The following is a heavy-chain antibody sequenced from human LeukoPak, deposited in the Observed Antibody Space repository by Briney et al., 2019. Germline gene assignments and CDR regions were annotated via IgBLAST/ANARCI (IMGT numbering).Heavy chain of an antibody. Sequence: ASVKVSCKXSGYTFTSYDINWVRQATGQGLEWMGWMNPNSGNTGYSQKFQGRVTMTRNTSISTAYMELSSLRPEDTAVYYCARGGGGSFYYYYYMDVWGKGTTVTVSS. D-gene: IGHD2-15*01. CDR3: ARGGGGSFYYYYYMDV. J-gene: IGHJ6*03. CDR2: MNPNSGNT. CDR1: GYTFTSYD. V-gene: IGHV1-8*01.